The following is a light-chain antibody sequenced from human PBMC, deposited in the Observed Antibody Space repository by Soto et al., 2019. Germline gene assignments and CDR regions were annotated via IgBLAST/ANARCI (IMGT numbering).Light chain of an antibody. CDR3: QQFNSYPLT. CDR1: QGVGSA. Sequence: AIQLTQSPSFLSASLGDRVSITCRASQGVGSALAWYQQKPGKAPKFLTYDASSLESGVPSRFSGSGSGTDFTLTISSLQPEDFATYYCQQFNSYPLTFGGGTKVEIK. CDR2: DAS. V-gene: IGKV1-13*02. J-gene: IGKJ4*01.